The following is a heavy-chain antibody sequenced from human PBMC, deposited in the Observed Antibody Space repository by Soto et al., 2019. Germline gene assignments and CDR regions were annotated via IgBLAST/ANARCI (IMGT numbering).Heavy chain of an antibody. CDR3: AKDTRRVPLEGWFPP. D-gene: IGHD3-3*01. V-gene: IGHV3-9*01. Sequence: EVQLVESGGGLVQPGRSLRLSCAASGFTFDDYAMHWVRQAPGKGLEWVSGISWNSGSIGYADSVKGRFTISRDNAKNSLYLKMNSRRAEDTALYYWAKDTRRVPLEGWFPPGGKGTLVPVSS. J-gene: IGHJ5*02. CDR1: GFTFDDYA. CDR2: ISWNSGSI.